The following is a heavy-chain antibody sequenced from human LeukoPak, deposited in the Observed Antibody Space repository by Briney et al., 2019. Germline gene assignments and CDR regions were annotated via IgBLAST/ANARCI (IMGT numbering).Heavy chain of an antibody. Sequence: PSQTLSLTCTVSGGSISSGGYSWSWIRQPPGKGLEWIGYIYYSGSTYYNPSLKSRVTISVDRSKNQFSLKLSSVTAADTAVYYCARFGSGSSLDYWGQGTLVTVSS. CDR1: GGSISSGGYS. D-gene: IGHD3-10*01. CDR3: ARFGSGSSLDY. V-gene: IGHV4-30-2*02. CDR2: IYYSGST. J-gene: IGHJ4*02.